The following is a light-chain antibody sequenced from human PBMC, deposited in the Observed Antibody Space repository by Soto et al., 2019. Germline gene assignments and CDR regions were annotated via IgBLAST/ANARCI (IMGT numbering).Light chain of an antibody. Sequence: XXTQXPSSXSASXGDRVTITXXASQXIXXYLNCYQQKPGKAPKLLIYDASNLETGVPSRFSGXXSXXXFTFTISSLQPEDIATYYCQQYDNRYTFGQGTKLEXK. V-gene: IGKV1-33*01. CDR2: DAS. J-gene: IGKJ2*01. CDR3: QQYDNRYT. CDR1: QXIXXY.